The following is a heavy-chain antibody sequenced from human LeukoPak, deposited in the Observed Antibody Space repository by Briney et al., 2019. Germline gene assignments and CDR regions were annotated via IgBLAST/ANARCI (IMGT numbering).Heavy chain of an antibody. CDR2: ISSSSSYI. CDR3: ARDQVGYGGSLY. J-gene: IGHJ4*02. V-gene: IGHV3-21*01. CDR1: GFTFSSYS. Sequence: GGSLRLSCAASGFTFSSYSMNWVRQAPGKGLEWVSSISSSSSYIYYADSVKGRFTISRDNAKNSLYLQMNSLRAEDTAVYYCARDQVGYGGSLYWGQGTLVTVSS. D-gene: IGHD4-23*01.